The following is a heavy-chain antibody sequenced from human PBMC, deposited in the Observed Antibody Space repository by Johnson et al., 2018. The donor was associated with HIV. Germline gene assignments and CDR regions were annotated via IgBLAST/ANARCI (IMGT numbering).Heavy chain of an antibody. CDR1: GFTFSSYW. V-gene: IGHV3-7*04. J-gene: IGHJ3*02. CDR2: IKQDGSEK. CDR3: ARAYYTFWSGYDAFDI. Sequence: MQLVESGGGLVQPGGSLRLSCAASGFTFSSYWMTWVRQAPGKGLEWVANIKQDGSEKYYVDSVKGRFTISRDNAKNSLYLQMNSLRAEDTAVYYCARAYYTFWSGYDAFDIWGQGTMVTVSS. D-gene: IGHD3-3*01.